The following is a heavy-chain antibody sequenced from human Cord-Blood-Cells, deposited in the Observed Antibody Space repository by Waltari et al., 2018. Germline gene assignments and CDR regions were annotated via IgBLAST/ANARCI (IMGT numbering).Heavy chain of an antibody. D-gene: IGHD2-2*02. Sequence: QVQLVQSGAEGKKPGSSVKVLCQASGGTFRSYALSWVRQATGQGLEWMGGIIPIFGTANYAQKFQGRVMITADKSTSTAYMELSSLRSEDTAVYYCARGGRYCSSTSCYIPGHWGQGTLVTVSS. V-gene: IGHV1-69*06. J-gene: IGHJ4*02. CDR3: ARGGRYCSSTSCYIPGH. CDR1: GGTFRSYA. CDR2: IIPIFGTA.